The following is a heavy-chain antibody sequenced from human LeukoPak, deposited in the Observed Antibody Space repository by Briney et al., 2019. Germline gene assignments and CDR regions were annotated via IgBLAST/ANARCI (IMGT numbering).Heavy chain of an antibody. CDR3: ARGTNSFDY. CDR2: INTYNGNT. CDR1: GYTFTSYG. J-gene: IGHJ4*02. V-gene: IGHV1-18*01. Sequence: ASVKGSCKTSGYTFTSYGIAWVRQAPGQGLEWMGWINTYNGNTNYAQKFQGRLTMTPDTSTSTAYMELRSLRSDDTAVYYCARGTNSFDYWGQGTLVTVSS.